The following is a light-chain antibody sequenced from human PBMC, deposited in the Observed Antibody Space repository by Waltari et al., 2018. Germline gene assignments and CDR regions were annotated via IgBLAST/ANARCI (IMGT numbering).Light chain of an antibody. CDR2: EDT. V-gene: IGLV2-23*01. J-gene: IGLJ3*02. CDR3: CSYAGSSTLV. Sequence: QSALTQPASVSGSPGQSISISCTGTSSAFGSYNLVSWYQQHPDKAPKLMIYEDTKRPSGVSNRFSGSKSGTTASLTISGLQAEDEADYYCCSYAGSSTLVFGGGTKLTVL. CDR1: SSAFGSYNL.